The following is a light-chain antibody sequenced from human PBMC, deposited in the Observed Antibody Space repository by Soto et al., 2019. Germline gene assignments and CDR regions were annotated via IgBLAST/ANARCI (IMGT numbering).Light chain of an antibody. CDR2: AAS. J-gene: IGKJ2*01. Sequence: DIQMTQSPSSLSASVGDRVSITCRSSQVIVNYLNWYHQKPGRAPDLLIYAASSLQSGVPSRFSGSGSGTEFTLTSSSLQPEDFGSYFCQQSYNTPYTFGPGTKLEIK. CDR3: QQSYNTPYT. CDR1: QVIVNY. V-gene: IGKV1-39*01.